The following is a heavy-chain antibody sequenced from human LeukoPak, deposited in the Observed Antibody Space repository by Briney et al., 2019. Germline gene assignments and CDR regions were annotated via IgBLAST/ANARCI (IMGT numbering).Heavy chain of an antibody. CDR3: ARGYGEWYYFDY. CDR2: IYYSGST. V-gene: IGHV4-59*01. CDR1: GGSISSYY. J-gene: IGHJ4*02. D-gene: IGHD4-17*01. Sequence: SETLSLTCTVSGGSISSYYWSWIRQPPGKGPEWIGYIYYSGSTSYNPSLQSRATISVDTSKNQFSLKLSSVTAADTAVYYCARGYGEWYYFDYWGQGTLVPVSS.